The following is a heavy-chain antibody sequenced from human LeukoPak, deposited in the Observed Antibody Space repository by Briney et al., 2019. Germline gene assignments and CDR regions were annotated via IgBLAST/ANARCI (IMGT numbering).Heavy chain of an antibody. CDR2: INSDGSSI. V-gene: IGHV3-74*03. Sequence: GGSLRLSCAASGFTFSSYAMSWVRQAPGKGLVWVSRINSDGSSIMYADSVKGRFTISRDNSKNTLYLQMNSLRAEDTAVYYCARDGQVYSSWYRGYYYYMDVWGKGTTVTVSS. CDR3: ARDGQVYSSWYRGYYYYMDV. J-gene: IGHJ6*03. CDR1: GFTFSSYA. D-gene: IGHD6-13*01.